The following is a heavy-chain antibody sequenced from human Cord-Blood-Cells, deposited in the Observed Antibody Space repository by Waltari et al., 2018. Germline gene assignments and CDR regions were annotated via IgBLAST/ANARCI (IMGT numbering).Heavy chain of an antibody. CDR2: INHSGST. V-gene: IGHV4-34*01. J-gene: IGHJ4*02. CDR3: ARQRLKGWSYGDFDY. Sequence: QVQLQQWGAGLLKPSETLSLTCAVYGGSLSGYYWSWIGQPPGKGLEWIGEINHSGSTNYNPSLKSRVTISVDTSKNQFSLKLSSVTAADTAVYYYARQRLKGWSYGDFDYWGQGTLVTVSS. D-gene: IGHD4-17*01. CDR1: GGSLSGYY.